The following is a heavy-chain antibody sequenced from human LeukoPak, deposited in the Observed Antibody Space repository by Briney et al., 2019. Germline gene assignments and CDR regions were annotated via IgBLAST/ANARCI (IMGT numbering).Heavy chain of an antibody. CDR2: ISSDGFRT. CDR3: ARDLGTTGLNFNL. D-gene: IGHD1/OR15-1a*01. J-gene: IGHJ4*02. Sequence: GGSLRLSCADSGFTDSYFAFHWVHQAPGKGLEFVSTISSDGFRTNYANSVKGRFAISRDNSKNMLFLQMGSLRDEDTAVYCCARDLGTTGLNFNLWGQGSLVTVSS. V-gene: IGHV3-64*01. CDR1: GFTDSYFA.